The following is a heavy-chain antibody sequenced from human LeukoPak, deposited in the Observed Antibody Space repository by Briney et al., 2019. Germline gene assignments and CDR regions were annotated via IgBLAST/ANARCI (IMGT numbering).Heavy chain of an antibody. V-gene: IGHV4-30-2*01. Sequence: SETLSLTCTVSGGSISSGGYYWSWIRQPPGKGLEWIGYIYHSGSTYYNPSLRSRVTISVDRSKNQFSLKLSSVTAADTAVYYCARQYSRKFTYYYYMDVWGKGTTVTVSS. CDR1: GGSISSGGYY. D-gene: IGHD6-6*01. CDR3: ARQYSRKFTYYYYMDV. J-gene: IGHJ6*03. CDR2: IYHSGST.